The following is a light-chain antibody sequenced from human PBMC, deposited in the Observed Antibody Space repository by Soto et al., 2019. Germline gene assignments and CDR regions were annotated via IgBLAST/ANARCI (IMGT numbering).Light chain of an antibody. CDR2: DDR. Sequence: SYVLTQPPSVSVAPGQTARITCGGNNIGFKSVHWYQQKPGQAPVLVVYDDRERPSGIPDQFSGSNSGNTATLSITRVEAGDEADYYCSSYTTYSTYVFGTGTKLTVL. CDR1: NIGFKS. V-gene: IGLV3-21*02. J-gene: IGLJ1*01. CDR3: SSYTTYSTYV.